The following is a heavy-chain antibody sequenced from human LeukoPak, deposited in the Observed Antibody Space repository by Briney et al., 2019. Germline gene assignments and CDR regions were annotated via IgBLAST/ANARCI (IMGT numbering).Heavy chain of an antibody. CDR2: MKPNSGNT. V-gene: IGHV1-8*01. Sequence: ASVKVSCKASGYMFTSYDINWVRQATGQGLEWMGRMKPNSGNTGYAQKFQGRVTMTRNTSISTAYMELSSLRSEDTAVYYCARDHGSRYCSSTSCQGGSFDPWGQGTLVTVSS. D-gene: IGHD2-2*01. J-gene: IGHJ5*02. CDR3: ARDHGSRYCSSTSCQGGSFDP. CDR1: GYMFTSYD.